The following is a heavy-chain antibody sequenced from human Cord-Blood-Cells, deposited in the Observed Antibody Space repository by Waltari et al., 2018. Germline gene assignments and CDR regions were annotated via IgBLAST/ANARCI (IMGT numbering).Heavy chain of an antibody. CDR2: INHSEST. V-gene: IGHV4-34*01. CDR1: GGSFSGYY. D-gene: IGHD6-13*01. J-gene: IGHJ4*02. CDR3: ARGRYSSSWYRGKYGY. Sequence: QVQLQQWGAGLLKPSETLSLTCAVYGGSFSGYYWSWIRQPPGKGLEWIGEINHSESTNYTPSLKSRVTISVDTSKNQFSLKLSSVTAADTAVYYCARGRYSSSWYRGKYGYWGQGTLVTVSS.